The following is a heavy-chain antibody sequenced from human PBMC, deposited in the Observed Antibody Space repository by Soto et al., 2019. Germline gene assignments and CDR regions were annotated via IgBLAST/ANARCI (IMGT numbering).Heavy chain of an antibody. D-gene: IGHD3-22*01. V-gene: IGHV3-66*01. CDR3: ARDRGDRSGYLFDF. Sequence: PGGSLRLSCTVSGFTVSRNSMNGVRQAPGKGLEWVSVLYSDDNTYYADSVKGRFTIFRDISKNTVYLHMNRLRVEDTAVYFCARDRGDRSGYLFDFWGQGNLVTVSS. J-gene: IGHJ4*02. CDR2: LYSDDNT. CDR1: GFTVSRNS.